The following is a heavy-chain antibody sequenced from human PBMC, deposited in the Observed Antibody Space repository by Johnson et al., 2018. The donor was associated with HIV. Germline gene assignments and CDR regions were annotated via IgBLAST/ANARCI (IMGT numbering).Heavy chain of an antibody. CDR1: GFTFSS. D-gene: IGHD2-8*01. J-gene: IGHJ3*02. V-gene: IGHV3-30*03. CDR2: ISHDGSHK. Sequence: QVQLVESGGGVVQPGRSLRLSCAASGFTFSSMHWDRQAPGKGLEWVAVISHDGSHKYYADSVKGRFSLSRDISKNTLYLQMNSLRAEGTAVYYCARDNIVLMVGGAFDIWGQGTMVTVSS. CDR3: ARDNIVLMVGGAFDI.